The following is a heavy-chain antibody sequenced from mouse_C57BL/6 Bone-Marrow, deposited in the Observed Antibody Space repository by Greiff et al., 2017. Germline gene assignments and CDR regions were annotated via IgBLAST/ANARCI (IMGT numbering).Heavy chain of an antibody. CDR1: GFNIKDDY. CDR3: TIGGYDEWFAY. J-gene: IGHJ3*01. Sequence: EVQLQESGAELVRPGASVKLSCTASGFNIKDDYMHWVKQRPEQGLEWIGWIDPENGDTDYASKFQGKATITADTSSNTAYLQLSGLTSEDTAVYYCTIGGYDEWFAYWGQGTLVTVSA. V-gene: IGHV14-4*01. CDR2: IDPENGDT. D-gene: IGHD2-2*01.